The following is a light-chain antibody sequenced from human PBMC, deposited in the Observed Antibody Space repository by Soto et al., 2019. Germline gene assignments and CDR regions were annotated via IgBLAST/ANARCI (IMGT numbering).Light chain of an antibody. CDR1: QSITGW. Sequence: DIQMTQSPPTLSASVGDRVTISCRASQSITGWLAWFQQKPGKAPKLLISKASKLESGVPSRFSGSGSGTDFTLTISSLQSEDFATYYCQQLNSYPITFGQGTRLEIK. V-gene: IGKV1-5*03. CDR3: QQLNSYPIT. CDR2: KAS. J-gene: IGKJ5*01.